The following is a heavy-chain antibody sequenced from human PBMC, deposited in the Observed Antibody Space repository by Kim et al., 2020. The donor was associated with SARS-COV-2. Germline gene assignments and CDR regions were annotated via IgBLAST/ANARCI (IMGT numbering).Heavy chain of an antibody. V-gene: IGHV3-74*01. Sequence: GGSLRLSCEASGFTISGYWMHWVRQAPGKGLVWVSRINNDGSSTYYADSVKGRFTISRDNAKNTVDLQMNSLRDEDTAVYYCVRDPVWDQGTMVTVFS. CDR3: VRDPV. CDR2: INNDGSST. CDR1: GFTISGYW. J-gene: IGHJ3*01.